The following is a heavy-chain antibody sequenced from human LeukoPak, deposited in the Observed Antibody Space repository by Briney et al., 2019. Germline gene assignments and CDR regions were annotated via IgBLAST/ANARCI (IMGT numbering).Heavy chain of an antibody. V-gene: IGHV3-48*03. CDR2: ISSSGSTI. J-gene: IGHJ4*02. Sequence: GGSLRLSCAASGFTFSSYEMNWVRQAPGKGLEWVSYISSSGSTIYYADSVKGRFTISRDNAKNSLYLQMNILRAEDTAVYYCARDRRQLVRSSYFDYWGQGNLVTVSS. CDR3: ARDRRQLVRSSYFDY. D-gene: IGHD6-13*01. CDR1: GFTFSSYE.